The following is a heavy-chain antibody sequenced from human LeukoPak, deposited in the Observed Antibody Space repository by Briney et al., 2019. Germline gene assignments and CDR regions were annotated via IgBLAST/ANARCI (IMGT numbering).Heavy chain of an antibody. CDR1: GGTFSSYA. V-gene: IGHV1-69*05. CDR2: IIPIFGTA. J-gene: IGHJ5*02. CDR3: ARGLVGATNWFDP. Sequence: ASVKVSCKASGGTFSSYAISWVRQAPGQGLEWMGGIIPIFGTANYAQKFQGRVTITTDESTSTAYMELSSLRSEDTAVYYCARGLVGATNWFDPWGQGTLVTVSS. D-gene: IGHD1-26*01.